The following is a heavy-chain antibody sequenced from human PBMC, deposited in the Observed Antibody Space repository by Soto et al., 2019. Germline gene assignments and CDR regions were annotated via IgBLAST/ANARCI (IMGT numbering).Heavy chain of an antibody. V-gene: IGHV4-31*03. J-gene: IGHJ4*02. CDR2: IYYSGIT. CDR3: ARFSAELAFLN. Sequence: QVQLQESGPGLVKPSQTLSLTCTVSGDSINNAAYYWSWIRQHPARGLECIGYIYYSGITYYSPSFKSRLSMSVDRSENQFSLKLTSVTAADTAVYYCARFSAELAFLNWGQGTLVTVSS. D-gene: IGHD3-3*02. CDR1: GDSINNAAYY.